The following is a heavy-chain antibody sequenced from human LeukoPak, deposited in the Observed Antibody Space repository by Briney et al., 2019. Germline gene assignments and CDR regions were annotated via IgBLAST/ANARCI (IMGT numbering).Heavy chain of an antibody. Sequence: SETLSLTCGVSGYSISSGYYWGWIRQPPGKGLEWIGSIYHSGSTYYNPSLRSRVTISVDTSKNQFSLKLSSVTAADTAVYYCASAPGPSLFDYWGQGALVTVSS. CDR1: GYSISSGYY. CDR2: IYHSGST. J-gene: IGHJ4*02. CDR3: ASAPGPSLFDY. D-gene: IGHD6-13*01. V-gene: IGHV4-38-2*01.